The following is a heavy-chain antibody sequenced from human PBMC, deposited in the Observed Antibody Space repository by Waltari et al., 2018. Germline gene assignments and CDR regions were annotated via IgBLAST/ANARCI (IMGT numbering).Heavy chain of an antibody. CDR2: IKQDGSEK. V-gene: IGHV3-7*01. CDR3: ARGEGYDFWSGYLLGYYYYGMDV. Sequence: EVQLVESGGGLVQPGGSLRLSCAASGFTFSSYWMSWVRQAPGRGLEWVANIKQDGSEKYYVDSVKGRFTISRDNAKNSLYLQMNSLRAEDTAVYYCARGEGYDFWSGYLLGYYYYGMDVWGQGTTVTVSS. CDR1: GFTFSSYW. D-gene: IGHD3-3*01. J-gene: IGHJ6*02.